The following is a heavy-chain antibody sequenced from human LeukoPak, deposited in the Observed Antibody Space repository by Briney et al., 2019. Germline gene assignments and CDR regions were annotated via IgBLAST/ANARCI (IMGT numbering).Heavy chain of an antibody. CDR3: AKGGSYRSQPYFDY. CDR1: GFTFSTYA. J-gene: IGHJ4*02. D-gene: IGHD3-16*02. CDR2: ISGSGGST. Sequence: GGSLRLSCAASGFTFSTYAMSWVRQAPGKGLEWVSAISGSGGSTYYADSVKGRFTISRDNSENTLYLQMNSLRAEDTAVYYCAKGGSYRSQPYFDYWGQGTPVTVSS. V-gene: IGHV3-23*01.